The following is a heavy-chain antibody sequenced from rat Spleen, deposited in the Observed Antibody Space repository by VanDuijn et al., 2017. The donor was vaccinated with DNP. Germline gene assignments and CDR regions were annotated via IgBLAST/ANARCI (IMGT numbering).Heavy chain of an antibody. Sequence: QVHLKESGPGLVQPSQTLSLTCTVSGFSLTSYGVSWVRQSPGKGLEWVAAMSIGGSSYFNSALKSRLSISRDTSPSQVFLEMNNLQTEDTDIYFCTREEPRVLSFFSSLFDYWGQGVMVTVSS. V-gene: IGHV2S12*01. D-gene: IGHD1-2*01. CDR1: GFSLTSYG. CDR3: TREEPRVLSFFSSLFDY. CDR2: MSIGGSS. J-gene: IGHJ2*01.